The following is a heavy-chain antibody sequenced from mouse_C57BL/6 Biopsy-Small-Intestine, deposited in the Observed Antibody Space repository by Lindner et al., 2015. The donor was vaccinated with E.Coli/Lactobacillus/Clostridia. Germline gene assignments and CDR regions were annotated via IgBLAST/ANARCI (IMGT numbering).Heavy chain of an antibody. Sequence: SVKVSCKASGRITTNYAINWVRQAPGQGLEWIGRMIPMFGIANYAQRLQGRVTITADKSTSTVYLDLNSLGSEDTAVYFCAETLVVREYLRHWYLDLWGRGTLVTVTS. CDR3: AETLVVREYLRHWYLDL. CDR2: MIPMFGIA. D-gene: IGHD1-1*02. J-gene: IGHJ1*01. CDR1: GRITTNYA. V-gene: IGHV1-85*01.